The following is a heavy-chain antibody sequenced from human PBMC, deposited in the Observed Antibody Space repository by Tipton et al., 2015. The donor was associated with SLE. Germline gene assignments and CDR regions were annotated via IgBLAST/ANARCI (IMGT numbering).Heavy chain of an antibody. V-gene: IGHV1-18*01. J-gene: IGHJ6*02. D-gene: IGHD5-18*01. Sequence: QSGPEVKKPGASVKVSCKASGYTFTSYGISWVRQAPGQGLEWMGWISAYNGNTNYAQKLQGRVTMTTDTSTSTAYMELRSLRSDDTAVYYCARDRLMVDTAMVTRGYYYYGMDVWGQGTTVTVSS. CDR1: GYTFTSYG. CDR2: ISAYNGNT. CDR3: ARDRLMVDTAMVTRGYYYYGMDV.